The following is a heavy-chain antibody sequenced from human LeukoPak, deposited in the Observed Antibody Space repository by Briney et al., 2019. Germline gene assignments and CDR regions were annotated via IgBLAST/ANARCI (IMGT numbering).Heavy chain of an antibody. D-gene: IGHD6-13*01. CDR2: IYPGDSDT. CDR3: ARQGGEAAAGSLDY. V-gene: IGHV5-51*01. Sequence: GEPRQSSCKGSGYGFTSYWIGWVRRMPGKGVGGMGMIYPGDSDTRYSPAFQGQVTISADKSISTAYLQWSSLKASDTAMYYCARQGGEAAAGSLDYWGQGTLVTVSS. J-gene: IGHJ4*02. CDR1: GYGFTSYW.